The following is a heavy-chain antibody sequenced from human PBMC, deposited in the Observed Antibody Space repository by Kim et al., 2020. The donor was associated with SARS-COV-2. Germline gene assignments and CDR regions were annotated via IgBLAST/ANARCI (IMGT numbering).Heavy chain of an antibody. V-gene: IGHV3-49*03. CDR2: IRSKRYGETT. CDR1: GLNFGDYA. CDR3: TSGPYYYDSAAYDHDY. D-gene: IGHD3-22*01. Sequence: GGSLRLSCTTSGLNFGDYAMSWFRQAPGKGLEWVAFIRSKRYGETTEYAASVKGRFTISRDDSKRIAYLQMNGLKTEDTAVYYCTSGPYYYDSAAYDHDYWGQGTLVTVSS. J-gene: IGHJ4*02.